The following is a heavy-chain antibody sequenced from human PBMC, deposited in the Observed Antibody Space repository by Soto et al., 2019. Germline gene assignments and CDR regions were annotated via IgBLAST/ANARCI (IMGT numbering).Heavy chain of an antibody. CDR3: ATSRTSIAVAGETEYYFDY. D-gene: IGHD6-19*01. CDR2: INPSGGST. CDR1: GYTFTSYY. Sequence: ASVKVSCKASGYTFTSYYMHWVRQAPGQGLEWMGIINPSGGSTSYAQNFQGWVTMTRDTSISTAYMELSRLRSDDTAVYYCATSRTSIAVAGETEYYFDYWGQGTLVTVSS. J-gene: IGHJ4*02. V-gene: IGHV1-46*01.